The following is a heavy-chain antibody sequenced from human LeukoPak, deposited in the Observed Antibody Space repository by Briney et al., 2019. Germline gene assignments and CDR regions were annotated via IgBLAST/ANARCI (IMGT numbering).Heavy chain of an antibody. Sequence: GGSLRLSCAASGFTFSSYGMHWVRQAPGKGLEWVAFIRYDGSNKYYADSVKGRFTISRDNSKNTLYLQMNSLRAEDTAVYYCATLPPVDVESSGWYYYYMDVWGKGTTVTVSS. CDR2: IRYDGSNK. J-gene: IGHJ6*03. D-gene: IGHD6-19*01. V-gene: IGHV3-30*02. CDR3: ATLPPVDVESSGWYYYYMDV. CDR1: GFTFSSYG.